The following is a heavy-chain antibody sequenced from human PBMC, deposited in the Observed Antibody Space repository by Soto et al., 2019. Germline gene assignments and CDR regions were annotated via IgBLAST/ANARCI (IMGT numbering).Heavy chain of an antibody. CDR2: ISGSGGST. J-gene: IGHJ6*02. Sequence: EVQLLESGGGLVQPGGSLRLSCAASGFTFSSYAMSWVRQAPGKGLEWVSAISGSGGSTYYADSVKGRFTISRDNSKNTVYLQMNSLRAEDTAVYYCAKGGVQHYYGMDVWGQGTTVTVSS. CDR3: AKGGVQHYYGMDV. V-gene: IGHV3-23*01. CDR1: GFTFSSYA. D-gene: IGHD6-13*01.